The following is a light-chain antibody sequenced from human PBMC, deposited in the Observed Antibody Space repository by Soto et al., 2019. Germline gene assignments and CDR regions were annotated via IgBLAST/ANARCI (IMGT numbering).Light chain of an antibody. J-gene: IGKJ5*01. CDR1: PSVTNF. V-gene: IGKV3-11*01. CDR3: QQRNVWPPVT. CDR2: GAF. Sequence: EIVLTQSPATLSLSPGERATLSCRASPSVTNFLAWYQQKPGQAPRLLIYGAFNRATGIPARFSGSGSGTDFTLTICSLEPEDSAVYYCQQRNVWPPVTVGQGTRLEIK.